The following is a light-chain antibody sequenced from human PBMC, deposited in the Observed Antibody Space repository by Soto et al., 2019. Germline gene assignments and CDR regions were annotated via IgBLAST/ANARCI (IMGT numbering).Light chain of an antibody. CDR2: SDN. V-gene: IGLV1-44*01. CDR1: SSNMGTNT. J-gene: IGLJ2*01. CDR3: AAWDGSLNHIL. Sequence: QAVVTQPPSASVTPGQRVTISCSGSSSNMGTNTVNWYQQLPRAAPKLLIYSDNQRPSGVPDRFSGSKSGTSASLAITGLQSEDEADYYCAAWDGSLNHILFGGGTKLTVL.